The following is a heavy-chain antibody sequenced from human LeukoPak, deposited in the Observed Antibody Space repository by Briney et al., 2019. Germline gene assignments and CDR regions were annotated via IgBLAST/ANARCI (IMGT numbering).Heavy chain of an antibody. CDR1: GGAISSANW. CDR3: ARESCTSSSCYARYYYGMDV. CDR2: IFHSGNT. V-gene: IGHV4-4*02. D-gene: IGHD2-2*01. J-gene: IGHJ6*04. Sequence: SGTLSLTCAVSGGAISSANWWCWARQPPGKGVEWIWEIFHSGNTNYNPSLKSRVTISVDKSKNQFSLKLTSVTAADTAVYYCARESCTSSSCYARYYYGMDVRGKGTTVTVSS.